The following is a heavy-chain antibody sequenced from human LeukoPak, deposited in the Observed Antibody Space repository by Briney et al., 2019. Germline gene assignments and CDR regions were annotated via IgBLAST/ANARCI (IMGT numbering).Heavy chain of an antibody. CDR1: GFTFSSYW. CDR2: INSDGSST. V-gene: IGHV3-74*01. J-gene: IGHJ4*02. D-gene: IGHD6-13*01. Sequence: GGSLRLSCAASGFTFSSYWMHWVRQAPGKGLVWVSRINSDGSSTSYADSVKGRFTISRDNAKNMLYLQMNSLRAEDTAVYYCARVQAAAAPPDYWGQGTLVTVSS. CDR3: ARVQAAAAPPDY.